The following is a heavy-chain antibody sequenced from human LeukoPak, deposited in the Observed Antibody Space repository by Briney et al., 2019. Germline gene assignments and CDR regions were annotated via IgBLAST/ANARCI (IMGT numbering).Heavy chain of an antibody. CDR1: GYTFTRYG. CDR2: ISAYNGNT. D-gene: IGHD3-10*01. CDR3: ARQSDIRTRRGDDAFDV. Sequence: GASVKVSCKASGYTFTRYGISWVRQAPGQGLEWMGWISAYNGNTNYAQKFQGRVTVTTDTSASTAYMELRSLRSDDTAMYYCARQSDIRTRRGDDAFDVRGQGTKVTVSS. J-gene: IGHJ3*01. V-gene: IGHV1-18*01.